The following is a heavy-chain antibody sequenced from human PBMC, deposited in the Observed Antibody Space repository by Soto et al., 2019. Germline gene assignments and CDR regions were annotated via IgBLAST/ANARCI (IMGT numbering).Heavy chain of an antibody. D-gene: IGHD5-18*01. CDR1: GGTFGSQG. Sequence: SVKVSCKASGGTFGSQGIAWVRQAPGQGLEWMGGFIAMLGTPTYAKKVQGRATISADESLTSSYLELRSLRSEDTGVYFCARGAMANFDYWGQGTVVTV. V-gene: IGHV1-69*13. CDR3: ARGAMANFDY. CDR2: FIAMLGTP. J-gene: IGHJ4*02.